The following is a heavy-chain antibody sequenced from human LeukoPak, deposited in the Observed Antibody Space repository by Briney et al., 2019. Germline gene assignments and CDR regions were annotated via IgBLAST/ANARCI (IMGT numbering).Heavy chain of an antibody. CDR1: GFTFNGYS. CDR2: IYYSGST. CDR3: ARVGSSWYFDY. D-gene: IGHD6-13*01. J-gene: IGHJ4*02. Sequence: LRLSCTASGFTFNGYSMNWVRQPPGKGLEWIGYIYYSGSTYYNPSLRSRVTISVDTSKNQFSLKLSSVTAADTAVYYCARVGSSWYFDYWGQGTLVTVSS. V-gene: IGHV4-30-4*08.